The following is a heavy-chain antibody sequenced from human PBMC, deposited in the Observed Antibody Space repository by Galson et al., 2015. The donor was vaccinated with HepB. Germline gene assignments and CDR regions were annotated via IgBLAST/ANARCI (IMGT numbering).Heavy chain of an antibody. V-gene: IGHV1-69*10. D-gene: IGHD2-15*01. J-gene: IGHJ4*02. CDR3: ARDDPYCSGASCYFGY. CDR2: IMPSFGVP. Sequence: SVKVSCKASGDTLRSYTITWVRQAPGQGLEWMGGIMPSFGVPSYAPRFQDRVTVTADKSTNTAYMELSGLTSEDTAMYYCARDDPYCSGASCYFGYWGQGTLVTVSS. CDR1: GDTLRSYT.